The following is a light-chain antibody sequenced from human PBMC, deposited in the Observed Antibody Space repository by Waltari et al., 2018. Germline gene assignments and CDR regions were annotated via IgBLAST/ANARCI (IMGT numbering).Light chain of an antibody. Sequence: QSALTQPAAVSGSPGQSVTISCTGASSDLGRYDIVSWYQQHPGNAPKLLISDVSKRPSGVSDRFSGSKSGDTASLTISGLQFEDEADYYCCSYAGNYVWVFGGGTRLTVL. J-gene: IGLJ3*02. V-gene: IGLV2-23*02. CDR3: CSYAGNYVWV. CDR1: SSDLGRYDI. CDR2: DVS.